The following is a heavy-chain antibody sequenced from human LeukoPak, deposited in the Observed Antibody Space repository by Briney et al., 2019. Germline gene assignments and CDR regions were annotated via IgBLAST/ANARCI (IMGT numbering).Heavy chain of an antibody. CDR2: IIPIFGTA. J-gene: IGHJ4*02. V-gene: IGHV1-69*01. CDR3: ARLADPPRRGGEQQLVTGY. CDR1: GGTFSSYA. D-gene: IGHD6-13*01. Sequence: SVKVSCKASGGTFSSYAISWVRQAPGQGLEWMGGIIPIFGTANYAQKFQGRVTITADESTSTAYMELSSLRSEDTAVYYCARLADPPRRGGEQQLVTGYWGQGTLVTVSS.